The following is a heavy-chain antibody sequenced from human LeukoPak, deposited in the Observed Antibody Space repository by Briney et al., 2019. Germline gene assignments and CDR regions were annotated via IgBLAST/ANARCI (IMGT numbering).Heavy chain of an antibody. CDR1: GFTFSSYS. CDR2: ISSSSSYI. V-gene: IGHV3-21*01. D-gene: IGHD1-26*01. Sequence: GGSLRLSCAASGFTFSSYSMNWVRQAPGKGLEWVSSISSSSSYIYYADSVKGRFTISRDNAKNSLYLQMNNLRAEDTAVYYCARAPRGSYFGLDYWGQGTLVTVSS. J-gene: IGHJ4*02. CDR3: ARAPRGSYFGLDY.